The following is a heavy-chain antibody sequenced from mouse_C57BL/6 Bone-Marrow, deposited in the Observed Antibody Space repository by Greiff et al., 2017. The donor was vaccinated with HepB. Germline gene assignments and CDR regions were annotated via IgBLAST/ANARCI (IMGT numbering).Heavy chain of an antibody. CDR3: ARNWGGSSSYWYFDV. D-gene: IGHD1-1*01. V-gene: IGHV2-9-1*01. Sequence: VQVVESGPGLVAPSQSLSITCTVSGFSLTSYAISWVRQPPGKGLEWLGVIWTGGGTNYNSALKSRLSISKDNSKSQVFLKMNSLQTDDTARYYCARNWGGSSSYWYFDVWGTGTTVTVSS. CDR1: GFSLTSYA. J-gene: IGHJ1*03. CDR2: IWTGGGT.